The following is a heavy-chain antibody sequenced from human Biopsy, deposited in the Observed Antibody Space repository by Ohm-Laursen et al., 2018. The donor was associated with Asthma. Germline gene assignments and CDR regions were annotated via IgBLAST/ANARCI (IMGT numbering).Heavy chain of an antibody. D-gene: IGHD3-10*01. CDR2: ISVYNGNT. CDR1: GYTFNSGG. V-gene: IGHV1-18*01. Sequence: AASVKVSCKTSGYTFNSGGITWVRQAPGQGLEWMGWISVYNGNTKVAQKLQDRVTMITDTSTSTAYMELRSLRSDDTAVYFCARAVNYSHYYGIDVWGQGTTVTVS. J-gene: IGHJ6*02. CDR3: ARAVNYSHYYGIDV.